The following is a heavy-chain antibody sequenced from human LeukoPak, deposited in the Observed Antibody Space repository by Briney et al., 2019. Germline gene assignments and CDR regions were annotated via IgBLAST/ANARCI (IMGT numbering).Heavy chain of an antibody. CDR2: IWYDGSNK. D-gene: IGHD5-18*01. Sequence: GGSLRLSFAASGFTFSSHGMHWVRQAPGKGLEWGAVIWYDGSNKYYADSVKGRFTISRDNSKNTLYLQMNSLRAEDTAVYYCARNDKGNSYGYSIDYWGQGTLVTVSS. J-gene: IGHJ4*02. CDR1: GFTFSSHG. V-gene: IGHV3-33*01. CDR3: ARNDKGNSYGYSIDY.